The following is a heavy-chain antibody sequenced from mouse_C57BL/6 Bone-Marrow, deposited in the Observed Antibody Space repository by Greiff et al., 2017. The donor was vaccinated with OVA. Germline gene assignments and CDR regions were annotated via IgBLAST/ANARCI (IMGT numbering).Heavy chain of an antibody. V-gene: IGHV1-55*01. J-gene: IGHJ4*01. Sequence: VQLQQPGAELVKPGASVKMSCKASGYTFTSYWLTWVKQRPGQGLEWIGDIYPGSGSTNYNEKFKSKATLTVDTSSSTAYMQLSSLTSADSAVYYCAGSRGQLRLYAMDYWGQGTSVTVSS. D-gene: IGHD3-2*02. CDR2: IYPGSGST. CDR1: GYTFTSYW. CDR3: AGSRGQLRLYAMDY.